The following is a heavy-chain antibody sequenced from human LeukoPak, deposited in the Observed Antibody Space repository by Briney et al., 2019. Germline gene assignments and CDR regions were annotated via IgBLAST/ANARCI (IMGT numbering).Heavy chain of an antibody. D-gene: IGHD4-17*01. CDR2: IYYSGST. V-gene: IGHV4-39*02. Sequence: SETLSLTCTVSGGSISSSSYYWGWIRQPPGKELEWIGSIYYSGSTYYNPSLKSRVTISVDTSKNQFSLKLSSVTAADTAVYYCARDNYDYGDFDYWGQGTLVTVSS. CDR3: ARDNYDYGDFDY. CDR1: GGSISSSSYY. J-gene: IGHJ4*02.